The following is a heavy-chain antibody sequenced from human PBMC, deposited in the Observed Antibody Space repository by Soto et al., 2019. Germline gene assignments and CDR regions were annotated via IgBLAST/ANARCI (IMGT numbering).Heavy chain of an antibody. CDR3: ARGGRGRTSWALFDY. CDR1: GGSISSYY. J-gene: IGHJ4*02. V-gene: IGHV4-59*01. CDR2: IYYSGST. D-gene: IGHD2-2*01. Sequence: SETLSLTCTVSGGSISSYYWSWIRQPPGKGPEWIGYIYYSGSTNYNPSLKSRVTISVDTSKNQFSLKLSSVTAADTAVYYCARGGRGRTSWALFDYWGQGTLVTVSS.